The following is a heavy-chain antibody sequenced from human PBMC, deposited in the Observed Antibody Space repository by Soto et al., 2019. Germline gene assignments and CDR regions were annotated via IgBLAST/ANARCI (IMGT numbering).Heavy chain of an antibody. D-gene: IGHD3-10*01. CDR1: GFHFISYA. J-gene: IGHJ5*02. Sequence: GESLKISCAASGFHFISYAMSWVRQAPGKGLEWVSAISGSGGSTYYADSVKGRFTISRDNSKNTLYLQMNSLRAEDTAVYYCAKDHHYYGSGSYWPNWFDPWGQGTLVTVSS. CDR2: ISGSGGST. V-gene: IGHV3-23*01. CDR3: AKDHHYYGSGSYWPNWFDP.